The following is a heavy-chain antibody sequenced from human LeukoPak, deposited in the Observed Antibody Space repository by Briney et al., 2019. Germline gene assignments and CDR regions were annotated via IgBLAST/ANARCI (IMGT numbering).Heavy chain of an antibody. Sequence: PPETPSVTCSVPLDSTTSNFWSCVRQPPPKGLEWIGEIHRSGSPNYNPSLQSRVTISIDRSRNQIALELSSVTAADTAVYYCAREILGGFNPGAYWGQGTLVTVSS. D-gene: IGHD1-14*01. CDR2: IHRSGSP. J-gene: IGHJ4*02. CDR1: LDSTTSNFW. CDR3: AREILGGFNPGAY. V-gene: IGHV4-4*03.